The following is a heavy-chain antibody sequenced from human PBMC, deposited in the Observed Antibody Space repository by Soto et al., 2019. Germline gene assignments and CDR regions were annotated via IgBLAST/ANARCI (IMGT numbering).Heavy chain of an antibody. CDR2: IYSGGST. J-gene: IGHJ4*02. V-gene: IGHV3-53*04. CDR1: GFTVRSNY. CDR3: ARDKGPLDY. Sequence: EVQLVESGGGLVQPGGSLRLSCAASGFTVRSNYMRWVRQAPGKGLEWVSVIYSGGSTYYTDSVKGRFTISRHNSKNTLYLQMNSLRAEDTAVYYCARDKGPLDYWGQGTLVTVSS.